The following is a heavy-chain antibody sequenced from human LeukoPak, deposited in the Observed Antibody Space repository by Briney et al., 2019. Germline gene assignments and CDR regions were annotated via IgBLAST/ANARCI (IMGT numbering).Heavy chain of an antibody. CDR3: ARGTLVVPATHD. D-gene: IGHD2-2*01. CDR1: GGSFSGYY. V-gene: IGHV4-34*01. CDR2: INHSGST. J-gene: IGHJ4*02. Sequence: PSETLSLTCAVYGGSFSGYYWSWIRQPPGKGLEWIGEINHSGSTNYNPSLKSRVTISVDTSKNQFSLKLSSVTAADTAVYYCARGTLVVPATHDWGQGTLVTVSS.